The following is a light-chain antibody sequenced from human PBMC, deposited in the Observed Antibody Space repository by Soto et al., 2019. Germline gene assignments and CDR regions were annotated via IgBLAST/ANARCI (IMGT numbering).Light chain of an antibody. CDR2: DAS. J-gene: IGKJ5*01. V-gene: IGKV1-39*01. Sequence: DIQMTQSPSSLSASVGTRFNITCRASQSISTYLNWYQKKPGKAPNLLIYDASRLQSGVPSRFSGSGAGTDFTISISSVQTEDFATYLCQQSYMATITFGQGTRLEIK. CDR1: QSISTY. CDR3: QQSYMATIT.